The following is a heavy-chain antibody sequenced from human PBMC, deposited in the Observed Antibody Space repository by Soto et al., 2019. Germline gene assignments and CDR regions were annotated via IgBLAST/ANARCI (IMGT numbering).Heavy chain of an antibody. V-gene: IGHV1-8*01. CDR2: MNPNSGNT. CDR3: ARGSGRYFDWLSETPFDY. CDR1: GYTFTSYD. Sequence: GASVKVSCKASGYTFTSYDINWVRPATGQGLEWMGWMNPNSGNTGYAQKFQGRVTMTRNTSISTAYMELSSLRSEDTAVYYCARGSGRYFDWLSETPFDYWGQGTLVTV. J-gene: IGHJ4*02. D-gene: IGHD3-9*01.